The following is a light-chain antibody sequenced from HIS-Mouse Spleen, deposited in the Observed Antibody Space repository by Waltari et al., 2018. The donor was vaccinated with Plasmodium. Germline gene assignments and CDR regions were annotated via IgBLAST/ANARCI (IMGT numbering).Light chain of an antibody. V-gene: IGKV3-15*01. CDR1: QSVSSN. CDR2: GAS. CDR3: QQYNNWPFT. Sequence: EIVMTQSPATQSVSPGERATLSCRASQSVSSNLAGYQQKPGQAPRLLIYGASTRATGIPARFSGSGSGTEFTLTISSLQSEDFAVYYCQQYNNWPFTFGPGTKVDIK. J-gene: IGKJ3*01.